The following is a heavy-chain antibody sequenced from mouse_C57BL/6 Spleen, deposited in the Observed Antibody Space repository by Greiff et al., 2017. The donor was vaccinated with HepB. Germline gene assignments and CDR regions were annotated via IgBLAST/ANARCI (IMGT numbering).Heavy chain of an antibody. V-gene: IGHV14-2*01. J-gene: IGHJ1*03. Sequence: VQLKESGAELVKPGASVKLSCTASGFNIKDYYMHWVKQRTEQGLEWIGRIDPEDGETKYAPKFQGKATITADTSSNTAYLQLSSLTSEDTAVYYRAPLYSLSVFDVWGTGTTVTVSS. D-gene: IGHD1-1*01. CDR1: GFNIKDYY. CDR3: APLYSLSVFDV. CDR2: IDPEDGET.